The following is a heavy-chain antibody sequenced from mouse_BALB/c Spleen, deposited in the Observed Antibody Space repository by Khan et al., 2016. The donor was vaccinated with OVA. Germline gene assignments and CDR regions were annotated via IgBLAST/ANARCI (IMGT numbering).Heavy chain of an antibody. Sequence: EVELVESGGDLVKPGGSLRLSCAASGFTFSAYGMAWVRQAPDKRLEWVATITSDGGYTYYPDTVQGRFTISRNNAENTLYLQMSSLTSEATAIYYLASHLTGSFAYWGQGTLVTVSA. D-gene: IGHD4-1*01. CDR3: ASHLTGSFAY. J-gene: IGHJ3*01. CDR2: ITSDGGYT. V-gene: IGHV5-6*01. CDR1: GFTFSAYG.